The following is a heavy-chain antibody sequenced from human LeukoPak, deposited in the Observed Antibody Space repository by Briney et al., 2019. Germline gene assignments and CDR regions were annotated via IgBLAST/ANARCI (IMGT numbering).Heavy chain of an antibody. D-gene: IGHD6-19*01. CDR3: ARDHKVGLTYSSGWLDH. CDR1: GYSFNSYG. J-gene: IGHJ4*02. CDR2: ISGFNGDT. V-gene: IGHV1-18*01. Sequence: ASVKVSFKTSGYSFNSYGITWVRPAPGQGLEWMGWISGFNGDTDYAQRLQGRVTLDTDTSTSTAYLELRSLRSDDTAVYYCARDHKVGLTYSSGWLDHWGQGTLVTVSS.